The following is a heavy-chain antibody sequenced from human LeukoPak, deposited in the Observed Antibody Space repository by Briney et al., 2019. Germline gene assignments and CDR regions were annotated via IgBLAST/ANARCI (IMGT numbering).Heavy chain of an antibody. CDR3: VKDPRDTYGTNWFVS. J-gene: IGHJ5*01. CDR2: ISGTGDAT. V-gene: IGHV3-23*01. Sequence: GGSLRLSCVAPGFSFGNYAMRWVRQAPGKGLQWVSQISGTGDATWYAGFARDRFTISRDNSKKTLYLQMSGLRVEDTAMYYCVKDPRDTYGTNWFVSWGQGTLLIVSS. CDR1: GFSFGNYA. D-gene: IGHD2-21*01.